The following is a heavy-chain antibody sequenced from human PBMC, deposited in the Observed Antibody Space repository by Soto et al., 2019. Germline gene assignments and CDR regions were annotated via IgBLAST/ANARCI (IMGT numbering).Heavy chain of an antibody. CDR2: ISSSGSTI. Sequence: PVGSLSLSCSASGFTFSDYYMSWIRQAPGKGLEWVSYISSSGSTIYYADSVKGRFTISRDNSKNTLYLQMNSLRAEDTAVYYCAKPASYYYYYGMDVWGQGTTVTVSS. CDR1: GFTFSDYY. V-gene: IGHV3-11*04. J-gene: IGHJ6*02. CDR3: AKPASYYYYYGMDV.